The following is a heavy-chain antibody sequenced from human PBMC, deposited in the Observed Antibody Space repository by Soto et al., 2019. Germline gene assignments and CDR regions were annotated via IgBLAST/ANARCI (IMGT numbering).Heavy chain of an antibody. CDR1: GGSISSGY. V-gene: IGHV4-59*01. J-gene: IGHJ4*02. D-gene: IGHD6-19*01. CDR3: AKESIGGWVLH. Sequence: SETLSLTCTVSGGSISSGYWSWIRQPPGKGLEWIGYFHDSGFTNYNTSLRRRVTISVDTSNNQLSLKLTPVTAADTAVYYCAKESIGGWVLHWGQGTLVTVSS. CDR2: FHDSGFT.